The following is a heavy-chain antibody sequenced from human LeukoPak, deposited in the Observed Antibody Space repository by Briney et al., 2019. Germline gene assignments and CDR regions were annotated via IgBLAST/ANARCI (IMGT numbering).Heavy chain of an antibody. CDR1: GYTFTSYD. J-gene: IGHJ4*02. D-gene: IGHD3-22*01. Sequence: ASVKVSCKASGYTFTSYDISWVRQAPGQGLEWMGWLSPYNGNKNYAQKFQGRVTMTTDLSTSTAYMEVRSLRSDDTAVYHCARDGTWGRYHYDSTGNDYYFDYWGQGTLVTVSS. CDR2: LSPYNGNK. CDR3: ARDGTWGRYHYDSTGNDYYFDY. V-gene: IGHV1-18*01.